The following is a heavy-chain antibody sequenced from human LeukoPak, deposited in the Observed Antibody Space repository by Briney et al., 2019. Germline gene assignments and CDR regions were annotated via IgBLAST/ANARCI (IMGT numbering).Heavy chain of an antibody. V-gene: IGHV4-59*08. CDR1: GGSISSSY. CDR3: ARQAGSSSWTPFGY. J-gene: IGHJ4*02. D-gene: IGHD2-2*01. Sequence: SETLSLTCTVSGGSISSSYWNWIRQPPGKGLEWIGYIYYSGSTNYNPSLKSRVTISVDTSKNQFSLKLSSVTAADTAVYYCARQAGSSSWTPFGYWGQGTLVTVSS. CDR2: IYYSGST.